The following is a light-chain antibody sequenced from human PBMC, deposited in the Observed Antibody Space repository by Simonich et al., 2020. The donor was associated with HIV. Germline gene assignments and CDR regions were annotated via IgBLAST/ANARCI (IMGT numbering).Light chain of an antibody. Sequence: DIQMTQSPSSLSASLGNRLTITCQASQDISKYLNWYPQKPGRAPKLLFYDSSNLETGVPSRFSGSGSGTHFTFTISSLQPEDIATYYCQQYNNLPLTFGGGTKVEIK. CDR2: DSS. J-gene: IGKJ4*01. V-gene: IGKV1-33*01. CDR1: QDISKY. CDR3: QQYNNLPLT.